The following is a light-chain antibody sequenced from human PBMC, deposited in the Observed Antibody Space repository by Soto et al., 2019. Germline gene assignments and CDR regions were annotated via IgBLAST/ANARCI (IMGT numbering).Light chain of an antibody. CDR3: QQYNNWPLT. CDR2: GAS. J-gene: IGKJ4*01. V-gene: IGKV3-15*01. Sequence: EIVLTQSPATLSLSPGERATLSVRASQSVSSYLAWYQQKPGQAPRLLIYGASTRATGIPDRFSGSGSGTDFTLTISSLQSEDFAVYYCQQYNNWPLTFGGGTKVDIK. CDR1: QSVSSY.